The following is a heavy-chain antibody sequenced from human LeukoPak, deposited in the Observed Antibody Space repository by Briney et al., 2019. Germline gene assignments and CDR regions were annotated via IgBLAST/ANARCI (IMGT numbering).Heavy chain of an antibody. CDR1: GFTFSSYS. D-gene: IGHD3-22*01. CDR2: ISSSSSYI. Sequence: GGSLRLFCAASGFTFSSYSMNWVRRDPGGGVEWVSSISSSSSYIYYADSVKGRFTICRDNTKNSLYLQMNSLRAEDTAVYYCARDAGDRSGYYDFDYWGQGTLVTVSS. J-gene: IGHJ4*02. V-gene: IGHV3-21*01. CDR3: ARDAGDRSGYYDFDY.